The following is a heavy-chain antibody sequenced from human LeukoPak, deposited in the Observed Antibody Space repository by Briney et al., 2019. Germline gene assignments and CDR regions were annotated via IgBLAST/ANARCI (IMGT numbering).Heavy chain of an antibody. D-gene: IGHD3-16*02. CDR1: GFTVSSNS. Sequence: GGSLRLSCTVSGFTVSSNSMSWVRQAPGKGLEWVSSISDSGGYTFYADSVKGRFTISRDNSKNTVYLQMNSLRAEDTAVYYCAKGGSYRSQPYFDYWGQGTLVTVSS. J-gene: IGHJ4*02. V-gene: IGHV3-23*01. CDR2: ISDSGGYT. CDR3: AKGGSYRSQPYFDY.